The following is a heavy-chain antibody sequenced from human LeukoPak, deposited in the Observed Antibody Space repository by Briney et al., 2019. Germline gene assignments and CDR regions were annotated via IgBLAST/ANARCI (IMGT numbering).Heavy chain of an antibody. D-gene: IGHD3-22*01. CDR3: ARGGDYYDSSAYYPPFDY. V-gene: IGHV1-2*06. Sequence: GASVKVSCKASGYTFTGYYMHWVRQAPGQGLEWMGRINPNSGGTNYAQKFQGRVTITRDTSISTASMDLSRLRSDDTAVYYCARGGDYYDSSAYYPPFDYWGQGTLVTVSS. J-gene: IGHJ4*02. CDR2: INPNSGGT. CDR1: GYTFTGYY.